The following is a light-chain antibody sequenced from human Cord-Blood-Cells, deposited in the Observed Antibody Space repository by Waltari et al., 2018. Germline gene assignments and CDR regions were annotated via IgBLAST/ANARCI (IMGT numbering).Light chain of an antibody. V-gene: IGKV1-5*01. CDR1: QSISSW. J-gene: IGKJ1*01. CDR3: QQYNSYSWT. CDR2: DAS. Sequence: IQMTQSPSTLSASVGDRVTITCRASQSISSWLAWYQQKPGKAPKILIYDASSFESGFTSRFSGSGSGTEFTLTISSLQPDDFATYYCQQYNSYSWTFGQETKVEIK.